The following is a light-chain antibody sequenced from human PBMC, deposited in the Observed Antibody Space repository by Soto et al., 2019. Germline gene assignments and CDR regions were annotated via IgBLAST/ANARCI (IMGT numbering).Light chain of an antibody. CDR2: YAS. J-gene: IGKJ4*01. CDR3: QQRSNWPT. Sequence: EIVLTQSPATLSLSPGERATLSCRASQSVRNYLAWYQQQPGQTPRLLIYYASNRATGIPARFSGSGSGTDFTLTISSLEPEDFAVYYCQQRSNWPTFGGGTKVEIK. CDR1: QSVRNY. V-gene: IGKV3-11*01.